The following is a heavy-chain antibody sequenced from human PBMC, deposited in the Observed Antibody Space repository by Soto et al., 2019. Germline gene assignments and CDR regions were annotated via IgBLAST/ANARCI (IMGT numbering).Heavy chain of an antibody. J-gene: IGHJ6*02. D-gene: IGHD3-10*01. CDR3: ARFGPMYYYAPYYYYYYGMEV. V-gene: IGHV1-18*04. CDR1: GYTFTSYG. CDR2: ISAYNGNT. Sequence: AASVKVSCKASGYTFTSYGISWVRQAPGQGLEWMGWISAYNGNTNYAQKLQGRVTMTTDTSTSTAYMELRSPRSDDTAVYYCARFGPMYYYAPYYYYYYGMEVWGQGTTVTV.